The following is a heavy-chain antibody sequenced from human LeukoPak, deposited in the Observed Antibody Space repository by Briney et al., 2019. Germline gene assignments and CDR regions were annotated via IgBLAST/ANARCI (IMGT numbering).Heavy chain of an antibody. CDR2: IRYDGSNK. Sequence: SGGSLRLSCAASGFTFSSYGMHWVRQAPGKGLEWVAFIRYDGSNKYYADSVKGRFTISRDNSKNTLYLQMNSLRAEDTAVYYCATSRYYYDSSGYPEYFQHWGRGTLVTASS. D-gene: IGHD3-22*01. V-gene: IGHV3-30*02. J-gene: IGHJ1*01. CDR1: GFTFSSYG. CDR3: ATSRYYYDSSGYPEYFQH.